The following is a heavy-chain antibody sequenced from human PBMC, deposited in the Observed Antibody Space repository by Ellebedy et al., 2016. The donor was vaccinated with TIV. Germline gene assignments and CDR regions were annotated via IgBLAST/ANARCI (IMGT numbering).Heavy chain of an antibody. CDR3: TSEYSSSSRWWY. Sequence: PGGSLRLSCAASGFSFSSYAMTWVRQAPGKGLEWVSYISSSSTTMYYADSVKGRFTISRDNAKNSLYLQMNSLRVEDTAVYYCTSEYSSSSRWWYWGQGTLVTVSS. CDR2: ISSSSTTM. D-gene: IGHD6-6*01. J-gene: IGHJ4*02. V-gene: IGHV3-48*04. CDR1: GFSFSSYA.